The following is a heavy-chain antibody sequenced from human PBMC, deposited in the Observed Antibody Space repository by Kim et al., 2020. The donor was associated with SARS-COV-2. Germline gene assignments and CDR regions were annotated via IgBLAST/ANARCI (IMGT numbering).Heavy chain of an antibody. CDR3: PRGLGSGSYYGF. J-gene: IGHJ4*02. D-gene: IGHD3-10*01. V-gene: IGHV4-34*01. Sequence: SETLSLTCAVYGGSFSGYYWSWIRQPPGKGLEWIGEINHSGSTSYNPSLKSRVTISVDTSKNQFSLKLSSVTAADTAVYYCPRGLGSGSYYGFWGQGTLV. CDR1: GGSFSGYY. CDR2: INHSGST.